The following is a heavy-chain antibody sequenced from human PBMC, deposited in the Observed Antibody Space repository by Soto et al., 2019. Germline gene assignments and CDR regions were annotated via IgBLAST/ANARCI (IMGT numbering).Heavy chain of an antibody. CDR3: ATLGYCSGGSCYIIDY. CDR1: GGTFSSYT. Sequence: QVQLVQSGAEVKKPGSSVKVSCKASGGTFSSYTISWVRQAPGQGLEWMGRIIPILGMANYAQKFQGRVTITADKSTSTAYMELSSLRSEDTAVYYCATLGYCSGGSCYIIDYWGQGTLVTVSS. J-gene: IGHJ4*02. V-gene: IGHV1-69*02. CDR2: IIPILGMA. D-gene: IGHD2-15*01.